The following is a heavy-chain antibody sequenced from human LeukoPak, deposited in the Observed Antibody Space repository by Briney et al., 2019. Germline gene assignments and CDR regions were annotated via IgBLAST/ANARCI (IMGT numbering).Heavy chain of an antibody. CDR1: GFTFSSYS. V-gene: IGHV3-21*04. D-gene: IGHD1-26*01. CDR3: AKAPGATGADGI. Sequence: PGGSLRLSCAASGFTFSSYSMNWVRQAPGKGLEWVSSISSSSSYIYYADSVKGRFTISRDNAKNSLYLQMNSLRAEDTAVYYCAKAPGATGADGIWGQGTMVTVSS. CDR2: ISSSSSYI. J-gene: IGHJ3*02.